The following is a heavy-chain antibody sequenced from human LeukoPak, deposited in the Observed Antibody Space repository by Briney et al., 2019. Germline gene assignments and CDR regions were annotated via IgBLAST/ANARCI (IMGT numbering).Heavy chain of an antibody. CDR1: AASITTFY. Sequence: KASETLSLTCPVSAASITTFYWSWIRQPPGRGLEWVGYVFHTGDRSYGPSLKSRVTASLDTSKNQFSLELRSVTAADTAVYYCARLRMGAYFDLWGRGTLVTVSS. CDR3: ARLRMGAYFDL. J-gene: IGHJ2*01. CDR2: VFHTGDR. D-gene: IGHD3-16*01. V-gene: IGHV4-59*08.